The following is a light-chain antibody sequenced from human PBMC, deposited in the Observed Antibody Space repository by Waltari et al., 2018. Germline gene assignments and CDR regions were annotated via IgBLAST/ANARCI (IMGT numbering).Light chain of an antibody. V-gene: IGKV1-12*01. CDR2: HAS. J-gene: IGKJ1*01. CDR1: QAISSW. Sequence: EIQMTQSPSSVSASVGDRVTITCRASQAISSWLAWYQQKPGNSPNLLIYHASNLQSRVPSRFSGSGSETDFTLTISSLRPEDSATYYCQQGSAFPPTFGQGTKVEIK. CDR3: QQGSAFPPT.